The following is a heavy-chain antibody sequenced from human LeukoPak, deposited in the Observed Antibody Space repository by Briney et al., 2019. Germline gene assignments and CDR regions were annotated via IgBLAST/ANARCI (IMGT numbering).Heavy chain of an antibody. V-gene: IGHV1-2*02. D-gene: IGHD3-10*01. CDR3: ARDDGSGSYYKLMDV. CDR2: INPNSGGT. J-gene: IGHJ6*03. CDR1: GYTFTGYY. Sequence: GASVKVSCKASGYTFTGYYMHWVRQAPGQGLEWMGWINPNSGGTNYAQKFQGRVTMTRDTSISTAYMELSRLRSDDTAVYYCARDDGSGSYYKLMDVWGKGTTVTISS.